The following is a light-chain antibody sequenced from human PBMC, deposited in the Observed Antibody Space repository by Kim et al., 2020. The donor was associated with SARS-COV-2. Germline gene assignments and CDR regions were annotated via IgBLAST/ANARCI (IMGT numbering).Light chain of an antibody. V-gene: IGKV3-15*01. Sequence: SVSPGERATLSCRASQSVSNNLAWYQRKPGQAPRLLIYAAYITATGIPARFSGSGSGTEFTLTISSLQSEDFAVYFCQQYDNWPSSFGGGTKLEI. CDR2: AAY. J-gene: IGKJ4*01. CDR3: QQYDNWPSS. CDR1: QSVSNN.